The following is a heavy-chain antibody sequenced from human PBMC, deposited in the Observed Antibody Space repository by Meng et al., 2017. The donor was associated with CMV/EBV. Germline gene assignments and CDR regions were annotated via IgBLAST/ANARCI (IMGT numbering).Heavy chain of an antibody. V-gene: IGHV4-39*07. J-gene: IGHJ5*02. CDR1: GGSISSSSYY. CDR2: IYYSGST. Sequence: SETLSLTCTVSGGSISSSSYYWGWIRQPPGKGLEWIGSIYYSGSTYYNPSLKSRVTISVDTSKNQFSLKLSSVTAADTAVYYCARAGGLRFLEWLSVWLDPWGQGTLVTVSS. D-gene: IGHD3-3*01. CDR3: ARAGGLRFLEWLSVWLDP.